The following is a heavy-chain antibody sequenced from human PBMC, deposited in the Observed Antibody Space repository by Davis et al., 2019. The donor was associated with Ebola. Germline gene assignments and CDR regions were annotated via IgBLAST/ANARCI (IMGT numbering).Heavy chain of an antibody. CDR3: AKDLLIVVVPAAIRHIDS. D-gene: IGHD2-2*02. Sequence: PGGSLRHSCAASGFTFDDYGMSWVRQAPGKGLEWVSGINWNGGSTGYADSVKGRFTISRDNSKNTLYLQMNSLRAEDTAVYYCAKDLLIVVVPAAIRHIDSWGQGTLVTVSS. CDR1: GFTFDDYG. J-gene: IGHJ4*02. CDR2: INWNGGST. V-gene: IGHV3-20*04.